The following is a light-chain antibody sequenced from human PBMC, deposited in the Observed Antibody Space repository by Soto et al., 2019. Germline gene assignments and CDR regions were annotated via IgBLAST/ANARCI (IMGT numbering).Light chain of an antibody. CDR1: RSNIGTGYD. Sequence: QAVVTQPPSVSGAPGQRVTISCTGSRSNIGTGYDVHWYQQLPGKAPKLLIYANTNRPSGVPDRFSGSQSGASASLAITGLQADDEADYYCQSYDSSLSGSVFGTGTKLTVL. J-gene: IGLJ1*01. CDR2: ANT. V-gene: IGLV1-40*01. CDR3: QSYDSSLSGSV.